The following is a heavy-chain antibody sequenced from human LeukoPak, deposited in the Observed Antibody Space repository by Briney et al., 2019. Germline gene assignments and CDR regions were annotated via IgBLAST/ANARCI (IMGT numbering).Heavy chain of an antibody. CDR2: INPSSGGT. J-gene: IGHJ4*02. V-gene: IGHV1-2*02. CDR3: ARLSFFDYLSYFDF. Sequence: GASVKVSCKASGYTFTDYYLHWVRQAPGQGPEWMGWINPSSGGTDYAQNFQGRVTMTRDTSITTAYMEVSRLRSDDTAVYYCARLSFFDYLSYFDFWGQGTLVTVSS. D-gene: IGHD3-9*01. CDR1: GYTFTDYY.